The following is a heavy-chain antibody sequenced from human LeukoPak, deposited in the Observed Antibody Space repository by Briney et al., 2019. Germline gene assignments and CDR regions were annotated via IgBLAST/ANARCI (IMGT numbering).Heavy chain of an antibody. CDR1: GGSISSGDYY. CDR3: PGVSGSYSDAFDI. J-gene: IGHJ3*02. V-gene: IGHV4-30-4*02. D-gene: IGHD1-26*01. CDR2: IYYSGST. Sequence: SETLSLTCTVSGGSISSGDYYWSWIRQPPGKGLEWIGYIYYSGSTYYNPSLKSRVTISVDTSKNQFSLKLNSVTAADTAVYYCPGVSGSYSDAFDIWGQGTMVTVSS.